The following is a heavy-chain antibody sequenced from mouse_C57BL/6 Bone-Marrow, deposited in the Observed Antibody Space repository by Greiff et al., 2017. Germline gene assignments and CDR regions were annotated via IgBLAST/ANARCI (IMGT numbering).Heavy chain of an antibody. CDR2: IWWDDDK. D-gene: IGHD1-1*01. CDR1: GFSLSTFGMG. Sequence: QVTLKVSGPGILQPSQTLSLTCSFSGFSLSTFGMGVGWIRQPSGKGLEWLAHIWWDDDKYYNPALKSRLTISKDTSKNQVFLKIANVDTADTATDYCARRADYYSSRPWYSDVWGTGTTVTVSS. CDR3: ARRADYYSSRPWYSDV. J-gene: IGHJ1*03. V-gene: IGHV8-8*01.